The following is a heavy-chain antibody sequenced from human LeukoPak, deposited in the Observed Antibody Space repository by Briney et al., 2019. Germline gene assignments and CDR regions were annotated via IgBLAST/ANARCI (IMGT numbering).Heavy chain of an antibody. D-gene: IGHD4-17*01. V-gene: IGHV3-48*01. CDR1: GFIFSQYS. Sequence: GGSLRLSCAASGFIFSQYSMNWVRQAPGKGLEWVSHIRSSSETFYADSVKGRFTISRDNARNSLYLQMNNLRGEDTAIYYCARLGARQMLEYWGQGTLVTVSS. J-gene: IGHJ4*02. CDR2: IRSSSET. CDR3: ARLGARQMLEY.